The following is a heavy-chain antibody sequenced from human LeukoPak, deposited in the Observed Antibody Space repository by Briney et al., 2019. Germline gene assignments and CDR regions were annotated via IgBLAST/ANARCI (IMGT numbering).Heavy chain of an antibody. J-gene: IGHJ3*02. D-gene: IGHD4-17*01. CDR3: ANVYGDSLGVNAFDI. CDR2: ISYDGSNK. CDR1: GFTFSSYA. Sequence: PGRSLRLSCAASGFTFSSYAMHWVRQAPGKGLEWAAVISYDGSNKYYADSVKGRFTISRDNSKNTLYLQMNSLRAEDTAVYYCANVYGDSLGVNAFDIWGQGTMVTVSS. V-gene: IGHV3-30*04.